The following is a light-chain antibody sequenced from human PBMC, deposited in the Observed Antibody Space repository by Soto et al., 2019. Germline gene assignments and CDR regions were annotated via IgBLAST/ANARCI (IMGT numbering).Light chain of an antibody. Sequence: IQLTQSPSSLSASVGDRVTITCRASQTMSNWLAWYQQKPGKAPKLLIHKASTLQSGVPSRFSGSGSGTEFTLTISRLQPDDFATYYCQQYNSYPWTFGQGTKVDVK. CDR2: KAS. CDR1: QTMSNW. CDR3: QQYNSYPWT. V-gene: IGKV1-5*03. J-gene: IGKJ1*01.